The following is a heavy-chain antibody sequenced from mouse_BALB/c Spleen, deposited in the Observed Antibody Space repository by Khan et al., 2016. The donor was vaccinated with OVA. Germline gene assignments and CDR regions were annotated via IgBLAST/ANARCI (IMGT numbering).Heavy chain of an antibody. V-gene: IGHV9-3-1*01. J-gene: IGHJ4*01. CDR3: TRPPHFSYVLVY. Sequence: QIQLVQSGPELKKPGETVKISCKASGYTFTNYGMNWVKQAPGKALKWMGWISTYTGEPTYADDFKGRFAFSLETSASTASLQINNLKHEDTATYFCTRPPHFSYVLVYWGQGTSVTVSS. CDR2: ISTYTGEP. CDR1: GYTFTNYG.